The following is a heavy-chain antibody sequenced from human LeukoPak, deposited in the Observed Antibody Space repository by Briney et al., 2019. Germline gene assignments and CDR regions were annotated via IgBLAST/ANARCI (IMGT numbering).Heavy chain of an antibody. J-gene: IGHJ4*02. Sequence: SETLSLTCTVSGGAITGYYWSWIRQPPGKGLEWMGYIYYSGSTNYNPSLKSRVTMSVDTSKKQFSLKLSSVTAADTAVYYCARGRPPHDYGTLFDYWGQGTLVTASS. CDR1: GGAITGYY. V-gene: IGHV4-59*01. D-gene: IGHD4-17*01. CDR2: IYYSGST. CDR3: ARGRPPHDYGTLFDY.